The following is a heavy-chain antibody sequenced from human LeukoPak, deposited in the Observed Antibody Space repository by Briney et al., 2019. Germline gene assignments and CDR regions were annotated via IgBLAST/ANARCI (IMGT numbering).Heavy chain of an antibody. CDR2: INHSGST. Sequence: KPSETLSLTCAVYGGSFSGYYWSWIRQPPGKGLEWIGEINHSGSTNYNPSLKSRVTISVDTSKNQFSLKLSSVTAAGTAVYYCASLPRGSSSWYSRYFDYWGQGTLVTVSS. V-gene: IGHV4-34*01. J-gene: IGHJ4*02. D-gene: IGHD6-13*01. CDR3: ASLPRGSSSWYSRYFDY. CDR1: GGSFSGYY.